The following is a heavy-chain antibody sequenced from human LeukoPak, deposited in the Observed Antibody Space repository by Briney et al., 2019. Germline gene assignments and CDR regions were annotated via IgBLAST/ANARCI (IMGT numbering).Heavy chain of an antibody. Sequence: HGGSLKISCKGSGYRFTSYWIGWVRQMPGKGLEWMGIIYPGDSDTRYSPSFQGQVTISADKSISTAYLQWSSPKASDTAMYYCAISRIAVAGTIPYYFDYWGQGTLVTVSS. CDR1: GYRFTSYW. CDR3: AISRIAVAGTIPYYFDY. D-gene: IGHD6-19*01. CDR2: IYPGDSDT. V-gene: IGHV5-51*01. J-gene: IGHJ4*02.